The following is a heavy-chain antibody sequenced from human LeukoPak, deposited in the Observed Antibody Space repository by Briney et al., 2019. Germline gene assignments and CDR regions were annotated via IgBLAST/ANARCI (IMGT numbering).Heavy chain of an antibody. CDR3: ARGGDYVWGSYRYTFNY. D-gene: IGHD3-16*02. J-gene: IGHJ4*02. CDR1: GGSISHYY. V-gene: IGHV4-59*12. Sequence: PSETLSLTCTVSGGSISHYYWSWIRQSPGKGLEWIGYIYYSGTTNYNPSLKSRVTISVDTSKNQFSLKLSSVTAADTAVYYCARGGDYVWGSYRYTFNYWGQGTLVTVSS. CDR2: IYYSGTT.